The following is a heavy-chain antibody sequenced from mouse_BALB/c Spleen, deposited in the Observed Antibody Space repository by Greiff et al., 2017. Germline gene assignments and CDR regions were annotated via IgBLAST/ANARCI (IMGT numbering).Heavy chain of an antibody. CDR3: ASGDDGYPYAMDY. D-gene: IGHD2-3*01. V-gene: IGHV3-6*02. CDR2: ISYDGSN. J-gene: IGHJ4*01. Sequence: EVQVVESGPGLVKPSQSLSLTCSVTGYSITSGYYWNWIRQFPGNKLEWMGYISYDGSNNYNPSLKNRISITRDTSKNQFFLKLNSVTTEDTATYYCASGDDGYPYAMDYWGQGTSVTVSS. CDR1: GYSITSGYY.